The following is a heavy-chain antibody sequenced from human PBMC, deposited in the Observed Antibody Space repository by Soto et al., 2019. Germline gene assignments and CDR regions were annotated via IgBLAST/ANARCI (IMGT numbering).Heavy chain of an antibody. CDR2: MSGSYT. Sequence: GGSLRLSCAASGFTFSSYAMSWVRQAPGKGLEWVSGMSGSYTYYADSVKGRFTISRDNSKNTLSLLMNSLRGDDTAVYYCASLGWGGVTPSYKWGPGTLVTVSS. CDR3: ASLGWGGVTPSYK. D-gene: IGHD3-16*01. J-gene: IGHJ4*02. CDR1: GFTFSSYA. V-gene: IGHV3-23*01.